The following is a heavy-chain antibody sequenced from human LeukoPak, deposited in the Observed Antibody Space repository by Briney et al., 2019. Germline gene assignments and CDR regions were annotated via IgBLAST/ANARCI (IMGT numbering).Heavy chain of an antibody. J-gene: IGHJ4*02. CDR2: INPSGGST. V-gene: IGHV1-46*01. D-gene: IGHD3-3*01. CDR1: GYTCISYY. Sequence: ASVKVSCKASGYTCISYYIHWVRQAPGQGLEWMGVINPSGGSTAYAQQFQGRVTMTRDTSTSTVYMELSSPRSEDTAAYYCARHSLIGATPFDFWGQRTLVTVSS. CDR3: ARHSLIGATPFDF.